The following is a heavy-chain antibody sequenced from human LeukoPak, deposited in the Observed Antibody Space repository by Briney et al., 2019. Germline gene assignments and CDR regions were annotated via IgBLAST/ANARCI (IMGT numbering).Heavy chain of an antibody. CDR1: GGSISSSDYY. Sequence: SETLSLTCTVSGGSISSSDYYWSWIRQPPGKGLEWIGEINHSGSTNYNPSLKSRVTISVDTSKNQFSLKLSSVTAADTAVYYCARGWSYDSSSYEGYWGQGTLVTVSS. D-gene: IGHD3-22*01. V-gene: IGHV4-39*07. CDR2: INHSGST. J-gene: IGHJ4*02. CDR3: ARGWSYDSSSYEGY.